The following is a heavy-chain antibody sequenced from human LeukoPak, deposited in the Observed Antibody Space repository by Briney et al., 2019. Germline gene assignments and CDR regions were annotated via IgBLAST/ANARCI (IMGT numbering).Heavy chain of an antibody. CDR2: IRYDGSNK. V-gene: IGHV3-30*02. D-gene: IGHD3-9*01. CDR1: GFTFSTLG. J-gene: IGHJ4*02. Sequence: PGGSLRLSCAASGFAASGFTFSTLGMHWVRQAPGKGLEWVAFIRYDGSNKYYADSVKGRFTISRDDSKNTLYLQMNSLRAEDTAAYYCAKGYYFDILSGYSSLDSWGQGTLVTVSS. CDR3: AKGYYFDILSGYSSLDS.